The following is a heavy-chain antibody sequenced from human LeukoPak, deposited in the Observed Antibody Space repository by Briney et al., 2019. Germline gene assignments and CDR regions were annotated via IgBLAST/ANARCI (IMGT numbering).Heavy chain of an antibody. CDR2: INHSGST. J-gene: IGHJ5*02. CDR1: GGSFSGYY. D-gene: IGHD2-2*01. CDR3: ARHRVPARRGVWFDP. Sequence: PSETLSLTCAVYGGSFSGYYWSWIRQPPGKGLEWIGEINHSGSTNYNPSLKSRVTIAVDPSKNQFSLKLSSVTAADTAVYYCARHRVPARRGVWFDPWGQGTLVTVSS. V-gene: IGHV4-34*01.